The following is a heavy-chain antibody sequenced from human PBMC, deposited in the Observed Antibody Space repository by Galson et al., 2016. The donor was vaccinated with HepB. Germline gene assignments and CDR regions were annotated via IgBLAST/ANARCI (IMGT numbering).Heavy chain of an antibody. J-gene: IGHJ5*02. D-gene: IGHD6-13*01. CDR3: ARESSSWYQNWFDP. CDR1: GVSTKSYY. V-gene: IGHV4-59*12. CDR2: IYYSGTT. Sequence: TLSLTCTVSGVSTKSYYWSWIRQPPGKGLEWIGYIYYSGTTNYNPSLRSRVTMSVDTSKNQFSLNLSSVTAADTAVYYCARESSSWYQNWFDPWGQGTLVTVSS.